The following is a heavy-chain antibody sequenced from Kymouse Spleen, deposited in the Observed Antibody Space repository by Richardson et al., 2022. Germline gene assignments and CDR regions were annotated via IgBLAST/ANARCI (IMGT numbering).Heavy chain of an antibody. J-gene: IGHJ6*02. Sequence: EVQLVESGGGLVKPGGSLRLSCAASGFTFSNAWMSWVRQAPGKGLEWVGRIKSKTDGGTTDYAAPVKGRFTISRDDSKNTLYLQMNSLKTEDTAVYYCTTQYSSGPYYYYYGMDVWGQGTTVTVSS. V-gene: IGHV3-15*01. CDR1: GFTFSNAW. CDR2: IKSKTDGGTT. CDR3: TTQYSSGPYYYYYGMDV. D-gene: IGHD6-19*01.